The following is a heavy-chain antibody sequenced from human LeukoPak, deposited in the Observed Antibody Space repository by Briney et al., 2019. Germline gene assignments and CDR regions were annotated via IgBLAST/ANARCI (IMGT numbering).Heavy chain of an antibody. CDR1: GFTFSSYA. Sequence: GGSLRLSCAASGFTFSSYAMSWVRQAPGKGLEWVSAISGSGGSTYYADSVKGRFTISRDNSKNTLYLQMNSPRAEDTAVYYCAKDLSPYGGNSVTDYWGQGTLVTVSS. D-gene: IGHD4-23*01. J-gene: IGHJ4*02. V-gene: IGHV3-23*01. CDR2: ISGSGGST. CDR3: AKDLSPYGGNSVTDY.